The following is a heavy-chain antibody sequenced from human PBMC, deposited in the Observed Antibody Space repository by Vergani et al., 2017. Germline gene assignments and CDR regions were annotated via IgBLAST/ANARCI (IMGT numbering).Heavy chain of an antibody. D-gene: IGHD3-22*01. J-gene: IGHJ6*02. V-gene: IGHV4-59*01. CDR3: ARDSSYYYDSSGYYPGGMDV. CDR1: GGSISSYY. Sequence: QVQLQESGPGLVKPSETLSLTCTVSGGSISSYYWSWIRQPPGKGLEWIGYIYYSGSTNYNPSLKSRVTISVDTSKNQFSLKLSSVTAADTAVYYCARDSSYYYDSSGYYPGGMDVWGQGTTVTVSS. CDR2: IYYSGST.